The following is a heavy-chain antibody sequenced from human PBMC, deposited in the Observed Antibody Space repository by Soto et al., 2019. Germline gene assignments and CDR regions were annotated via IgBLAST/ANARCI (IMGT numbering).Heavy chain of an antibody. Sequence: GGSLRLSCAASGFTFSSYGMHWVRQAPGKGLEGVAVISYDGSNKYYADSVKGRFTISRDNSKNTLYLQMNSLRAEDTAVYYCAKDPSTGSGDSSPIWFQHWGQGTLVTVSS. D-gene: IGHD6-13*01. V-gene: IGHV3-30*18. J-gene: IGHJ1*01. CDR2: ISYDGSNK. CDR1: GFTFSSYG. CDR3: AKDPSTGSGDSSPIWFQH.